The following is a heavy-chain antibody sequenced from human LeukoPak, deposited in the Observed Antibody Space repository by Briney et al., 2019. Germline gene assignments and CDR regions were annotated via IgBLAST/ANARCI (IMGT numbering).Heavy chain of an antibody. CDR2: ISSSGTTI. D-gene: IGHD2-15*01. CDR3: ARVGAVVAATGNLWFDP. J-gene: IGHJ5*02. CDR1: GFTFSSYE. Sequence: GGSPRLSCAASGFTFSSYEMNWVRQAPGKGLEWVSYISSSGTTIYYADSVKGRFTISRDNAKNSLYLQMNSLGAEDTAVYYCARVGAVVAATGNLWFDPWGQGTLVTVSS. V-gene: IGHV3-48*03.